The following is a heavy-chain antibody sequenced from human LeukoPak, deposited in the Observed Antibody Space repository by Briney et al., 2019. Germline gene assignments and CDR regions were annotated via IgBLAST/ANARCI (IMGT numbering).Heavy chain of an antibody. J-gene: IGHJ4*02. V-gene: IGHV4-59*08. CDR3: ARWYYSGWAFDY. CDR2: IHDSGST. Sequence: SETLSLICTVSGGTISSYYWNWIRQPPGKGLEWIRYIHDSGSTKYNPSLKSRVAISVDTSKNQFYLKLSSVTAADTAVYYCARWYYSGWAFDYWGQGTLVTVSS. D-gene: IGHD6-19*01. CDR1: GGTISSYY.